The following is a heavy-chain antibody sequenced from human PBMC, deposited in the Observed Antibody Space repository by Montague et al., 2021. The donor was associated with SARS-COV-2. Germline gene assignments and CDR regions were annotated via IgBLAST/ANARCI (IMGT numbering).Heavy chain of an antibody. Sequence: SETLSLTCTVSGGSISSYYWSWIRQPPGKGLEWIGYIFYSGNTNYNPSLKSRVTISIDTSKNQFSLKLRSVTAADTAVYYCARHPSHSSGWYDWFDPWGQGTLVTVSS. J-gene: IGHJ5*02. V-gene: IGHV4-59*08. D-gene: IGHD6-19*01. CDR2: IFYSGNT. CDR1: GGSISSYY. CDR3: ARHPSHSSGWYDWFDP.